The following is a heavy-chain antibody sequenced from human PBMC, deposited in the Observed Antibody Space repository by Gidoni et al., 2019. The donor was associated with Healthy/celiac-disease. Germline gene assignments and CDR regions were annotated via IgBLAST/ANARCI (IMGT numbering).Heavy chain of an antibody. J-gene: IGHJ4*02. V-gene: IGHV3-23*01. Sequence: EVQLLESGGGLVQPGGSLRLSCAASGFTFSSYAMSWVRQAPGKGLEWVSAISGSGGSTYYADSVKGRFTISRDNSKNTLYLQMNSLRAEDTAVYYCAKDGWNYYDSSGYYSYWGQGTLVTVSS. D-gene: IGHD3-22*01. CDR1: GFTFSSYA. CDR3: AKDGWNYYDSSGYYSY. CDR2: ISGSGGST.